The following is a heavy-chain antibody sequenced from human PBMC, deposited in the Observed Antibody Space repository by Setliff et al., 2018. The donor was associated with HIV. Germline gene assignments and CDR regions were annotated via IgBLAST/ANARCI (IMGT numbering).Heavy chain of an antibody. V-gene: IGHV1-69*13. Sequence: SVKVSCKASGGTFSNYAISWVRQAPGQGLEWMGGIIPIFGSTKYAQKFQDRVIITADESTHTADMELSSLRSEDTAVCYCARDDHYYDSGSFYSDWYFNLWGRGTLVTVSS. CDR1: GGTFSNYA. CDR2: IIPIFGST. J-gene: IGHJ2*01. CDR3: ARDDHYYDSGSFYSDWYFNL. D-gene: IGHD3-10*01.